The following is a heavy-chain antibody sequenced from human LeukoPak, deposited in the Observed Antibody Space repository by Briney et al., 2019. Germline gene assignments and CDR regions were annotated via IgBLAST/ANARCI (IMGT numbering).Heavy chain of an antibody. CDR1: GFTFSSYS. J-gene: IGHJ6*03. CDR2: ISSSSSTI. CDR3: ARAQQEYYYYYYMDV. V-gene: IGHV3-48*01. Sequence: PGGSLRLSCAASGFTFSSYSMNWVRQAPGKGLEWVSYISSSSSTIYYADSVKGRFTTSRDNAKNSLYLQMNSLRAEDTAVYYCARAQQEYYYYYYMDVWGKGTTVTVSS.